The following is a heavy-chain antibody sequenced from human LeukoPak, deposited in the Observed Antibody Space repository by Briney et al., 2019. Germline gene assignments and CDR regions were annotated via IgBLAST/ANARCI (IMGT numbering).Heavy chain of an antibody. V-gene: IGHV1-69*05. CDR1: GGTFSSYA. Sequence: SVKVSCKASGGTFSSYAISWVRQAPGQGLEWMGGIIPIFGTANYAQKFQGRVTITTEESTSTAYMELSSLRSEDTAVYYCASANPTHPPNGYYYYMDVWGKGTTVTVSS. J-gene: IGHJ6*03. CDR3: ASANPTHPPNGYYYYMDV. D-gene: IGHD4/OR15-4a*01. CDR2: IIPIFGTA.